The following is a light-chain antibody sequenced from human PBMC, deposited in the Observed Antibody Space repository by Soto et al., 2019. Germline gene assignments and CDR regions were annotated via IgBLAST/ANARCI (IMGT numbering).Light chain of an antibody. CDR2: LGS. Sequence: DVAMTQSPLSLPVTTGEPASISCMSSQSLLNSTGSNYMARYLQKPGQSPQLLIYLGSTRVSGVPERFSGSGSGTDFTLKISRVEAEDVGFYYCMQELQDPLTFGQGTKVDI. V-gene: IGKV2-28*01. CDR1: QSLLNSTGSNY. J-gene: IGKJ1*01. CDR3: MQELQDPLT.